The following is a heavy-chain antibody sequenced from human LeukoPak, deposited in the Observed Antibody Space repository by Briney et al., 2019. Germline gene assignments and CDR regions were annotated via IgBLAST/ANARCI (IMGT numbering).Heavy chain of an antibody. D-gene: IGHD3-22*01. J-gene: IGHJ2*01. Sequence: ASVKVSCKASGYTFISYAMNWVRQAPGQGLEWMGWINTNTGNPTYAQGFAGRFVFSLDTSVSTAYLQISSLKAEDTGVYYCARARPYSYDGSGYYLGGYFDLWGRGTLVTVSS. CDR3: ARARPYSYDGSGYYLGGYFDL. CDR2: INTNTGNP. CDR1: GYTFISYA. V-gene: IGHV7-4-1*02.